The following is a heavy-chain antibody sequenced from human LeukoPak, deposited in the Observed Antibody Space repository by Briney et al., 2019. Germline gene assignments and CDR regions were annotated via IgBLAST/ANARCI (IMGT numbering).Heavy chain of an antibody. CDR2: IYYSGST. D-gene: IGHD6-19*01. CDR1: GSSISSYY. Sequence: PSETLSLTCTVSGSSISSYYWSWIRQPPGKGLEWIGYIYYSGSTNYNPSLKSRVTISVDTSKNQFSLKLSSVTAADTAVYYCARLDSSGWYSYFDYWGQGTLVTVSS. CDR3: ARLDSSGWYSYFDY. J-gene: IGHJ4*02. V-gene: IGHV4-59*01.